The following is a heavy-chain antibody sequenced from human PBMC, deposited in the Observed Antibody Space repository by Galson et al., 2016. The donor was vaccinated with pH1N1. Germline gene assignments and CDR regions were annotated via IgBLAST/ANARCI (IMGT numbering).Heavy chain of an antibody. CDR2: IYTGGIT. D-gene: IGHD5-12*01. CDR3: ARDEGYVNYYRGMDV. V-gene: IGHV3-23*03. J-gene: IGHJ6*02. Sequence: SLRLSCAASGFTFSSYAVSWVRQAPGKGLEWVSVIYTGGITQYADSVKGRFTISRDNSKNTLYLQMNSLRAEDTAIYFCARDEGYVNYYRGMDVWGQGTTVIVSS. CDR1: GFTFSSYA.